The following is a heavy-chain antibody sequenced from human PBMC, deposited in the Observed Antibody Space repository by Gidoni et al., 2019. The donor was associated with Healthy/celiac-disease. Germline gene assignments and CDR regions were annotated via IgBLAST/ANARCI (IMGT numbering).Heavy chain of an antibody. CDR1: GLTLRSYS. CDR2: ISSSSSYI. J-gene: IGHJ4*02. D-gene: IGHD4-17*01. Sequence: EVQLVESGGDLVKTGGALRLSCAASGLTLRSYSMNWVRKAPGKGLEWGSSISSSSSYIDYADSVKVRFNISRDNAKNPLYLQMNSLRAEYTAVYYCARRPYGDYDYKCDYWGQGTLVPVSS. V-gene: IGHV3-21*01. CDR3: ARRPYGDYDYKCDY.